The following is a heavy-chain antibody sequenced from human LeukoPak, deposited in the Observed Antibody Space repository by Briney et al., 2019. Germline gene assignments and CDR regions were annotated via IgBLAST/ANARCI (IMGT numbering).Heavy chain of an antibody. Sequence: PESLSLTRAVPYGSLRGYNWRGGCQTPGKRVGWVGEIHHSGSSSYNASLNRRVTISVATSMNQFSLKLSSVTAADTAVYSCARGRVVAATAYYYYYMDVWGKGTTVTVSS. J-gene: IGHJ6*03. CDR2: IHHSGSS. CDR3: ARGRVVAATAYYYYYMDV. V-gene: IGHV4-34*01. CDR1: YGSLRGYN. D-gene: IGHD2-15*01.